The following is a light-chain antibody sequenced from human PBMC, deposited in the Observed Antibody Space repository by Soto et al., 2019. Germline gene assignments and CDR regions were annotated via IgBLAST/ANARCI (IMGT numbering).Light chain of an antibody. J-gene: IGLJ2*01. CDR3: TSYTPTNTLA. V-gene: IGLV2-14*01. CDR1: TSDVGGYKY. Sequence: QSALTQPASVSGSPGQSITISCTGTTSDVGGYKYVSWYQQRPGKAPRLMIYEVSNRPSGVSSRFSGSKSGNTASLTISGLQAEDEADYYCTSYTPTNTLAFGGGTKLTVL. CDR2: EVS.